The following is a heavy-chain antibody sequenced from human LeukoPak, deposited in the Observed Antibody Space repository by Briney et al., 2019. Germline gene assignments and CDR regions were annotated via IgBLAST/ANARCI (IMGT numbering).Heavy chain of an antibody. D-gene: IGHD1-26*01. CDR3: ARDRIVGATSYYGMDV. CDR1: GFTFSSYG. J-gene: IGHJ6*02. CDR2: IWYDGSNK. V-gene: IGHV3-33*01. Sequence: PGGSLRLSCAASGFTFSSYGMLWVRQAPGKGLEWVAVIWYDGSNKYYADSVKGRFTISRDNSKNTLYLQMNSLRAEDTAVYYCARDRIVGATSYYGMDVWGQGTTVTVSS.